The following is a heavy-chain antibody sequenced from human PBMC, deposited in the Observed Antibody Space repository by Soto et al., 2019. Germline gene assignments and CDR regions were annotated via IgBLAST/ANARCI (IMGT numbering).Heavy chain of an antibody. CDR3: ARGSSWATDY. D-gene: IGHD6-13*01. V-gene: IGHV3-74*01. Sequence: GGSQRLSCAASGFTFSSYWMHWVRQAPGNGLVWVSRINYDGSSTSYADSVKGRFIISRDDAKNTLYLQMNSLRGEDTAVYYCARGSSWATDYWGQGILVTVSS. CDR1: GFTFSSYW. J-gene: IGHJ4*02. CDR2: INYDGSST.